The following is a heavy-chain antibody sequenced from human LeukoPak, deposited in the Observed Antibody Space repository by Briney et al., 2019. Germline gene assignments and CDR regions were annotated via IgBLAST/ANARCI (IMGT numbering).Heavy chain of an antibody. Sequence: GGSLKLSCAASGFTFSNAWMSWVRQASGKGLEWVGRIKSKTDGGTTDYAAPVKGRFTISRDDSKNTLYMQMNSLKTEDTAVYYCTTPAAAGNYFDYWGQGTLVTVSS. D-gene: IGHD6-13*01. CDR2: IKSKTDGGTT. CDR1: GFTFSNAW. CDR3: TTPAAAGNYFDY. V-gene: IGHV3-15*01. J-gene: IGHJ4*02.